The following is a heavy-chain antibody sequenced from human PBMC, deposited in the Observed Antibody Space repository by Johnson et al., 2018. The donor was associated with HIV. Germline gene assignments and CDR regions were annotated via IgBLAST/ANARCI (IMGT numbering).Heavy chain of an antibody. J-gene: IGHJ3*02. CDR1: GFSFDDYA. CDR3: AKDLSWKGCCDAFDI. CDR2: ISWDGGST. V-gene: IGHV3-43D*03. D-gene: IGHD6-13*01. Sequence: VQLVEFGGGVVRPGGSLRLSCTASGFSFDDYAMHWVRQAPGKGLEWVSLISWDGGSTYYADSVKGRFTISRDNSKNSLYLQMNSLRAEDTALYYCAKDLSWKGCCDAFDIWGQGTMVTVSS.